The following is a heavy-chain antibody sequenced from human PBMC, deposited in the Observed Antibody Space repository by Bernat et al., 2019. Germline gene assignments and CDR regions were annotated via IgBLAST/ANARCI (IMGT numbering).Heavy chain of an antibody. CDR1: GFTFSSYA. CDR3: AREIVGAFDI. Sequence: QVQLVESGGGVVQPGRSLRLSCAASGFTFSSYAMHWVRQAPGKGLEWVAVISYDGSNKYYADDVKGRFTISRDNSKNTLYLQMNSLRAEDTAVYYCAREIVGAFDIWGQGTMVTVSS. J-gene: IGHJ3*02. D-gene: IGHD2-21*01. CDR2: ISYDGSNK. V-gene: IGHV3-30*01.